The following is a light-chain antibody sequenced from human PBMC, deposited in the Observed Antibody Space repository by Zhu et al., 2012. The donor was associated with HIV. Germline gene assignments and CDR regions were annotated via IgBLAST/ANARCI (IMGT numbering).Light chain of an antibody. CDR1: DFVNSK. CDR2: GAS. V-gene: IGKV3-15*01. CDR3: QQYNTWPYT. J-gene: IGKJ2*01. Sequence: EVVMTQSPTTLSVSPGERANFSCRAGDFVNSKLAWYQHKRGQAPRLLLYGASTRATGIPARFTGSGSGTEFTLTITSMQSEDFATYYCQQYNTWPYTFGQGTKLEIK.